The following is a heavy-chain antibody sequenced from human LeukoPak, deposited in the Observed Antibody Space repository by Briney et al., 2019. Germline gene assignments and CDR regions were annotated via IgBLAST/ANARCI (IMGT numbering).Heavy chain of an antibody. CDR3: ARRRVVVVAATVPSLKRYWYFDL. J-gene: IGHJ2*01. V-gene: IGHV4-34*01. CDR2: INHSGST. D-gene: IGHD2-15*01. CDR1: GGSFSGYY. Sequence: ETLSLTCAVYGGSFSGYYWSWIRQPPGKGLEWIGEINHSGSTNYNPSLKSRVTISVDTSKNPFSLKLSSVTAADTAVYYCARRRVVVVAATVPSLKRYWYFDLWGRGTLVTVSS.